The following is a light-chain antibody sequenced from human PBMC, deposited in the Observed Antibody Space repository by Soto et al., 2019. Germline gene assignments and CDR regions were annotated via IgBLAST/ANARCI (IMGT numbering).Light chain of an antibody. CDR1: QSVYKYF. J-gene: IGKJ4*01. Sequence: EIVLTQSPGTLSLSPGERATLSCRASQSVYKYFLAWYQQKPGQAPRLLINGASNRATGIPDRFSGSGSGTDFSLTIDRLEPEDFAVYFCQQYGSSPTTFGGGTKVAIK. V-gene: IGKV3-20*01. CDR2: GAS. CDR3: QQYGSSPTT.